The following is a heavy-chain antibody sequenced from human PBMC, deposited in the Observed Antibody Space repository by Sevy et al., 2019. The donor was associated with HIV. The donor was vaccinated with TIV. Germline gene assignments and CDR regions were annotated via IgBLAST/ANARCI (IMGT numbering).Heavy chain of an antibody. CDR1: GFTFSNAW. V-gene: IGHV3-15*07. Sequence: GGSLRLSCAASGFTFSNAWMNWVRQAPGKGLEWVGRIKSKTDGGTTDYAAPVKGRFTISRDDSKNTLYLQMNSLKTEYSAVYYCTRGGLRFLEWLYPFDYWGQGTLVTVSS. J-gene: IGHJ4*02. CDR2: IKSKTDGGTT. CDR3: TRGGLRFLEWLYPFDY. D-gene: IGHD3-3*01.